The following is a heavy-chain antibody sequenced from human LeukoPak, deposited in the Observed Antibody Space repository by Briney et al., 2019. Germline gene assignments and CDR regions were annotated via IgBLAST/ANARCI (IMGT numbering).Heavy chain of an antibody. CDR1: GGSISSYY. J-gene: IGHJ4*02. Sequence: PSQTLSLTCTVSGGSISSYYWSWIRQPPGKGLEWIGYIYYSGSTNYNLSLKSRVTISVDTSKNQFSLKLSSVTAADTAVYYCARAARGSYSDYWGQGTLVTVSS. CDR3: ARAARGSYSDY. V-gene: IGHV4-59*01. CDR2: IYYSGST. D-gene: IGHD1-26*01.